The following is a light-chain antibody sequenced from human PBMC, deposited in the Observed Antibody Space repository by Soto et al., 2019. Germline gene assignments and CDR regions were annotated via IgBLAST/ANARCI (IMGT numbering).Light chain of an antibody. J-gene: IGKJ5*01. CDR3: MQSIQLPTIT. V-gene: IGKV2D-29*01. CDR2: EVS. Sequence: DIVMTQTPLSMSVTPGEPASISCKCSQSRLHSDGKTYLYWYLQKPGQPPQLXXXEVSNRFSGVPDRFSGSVSGTDFTLKISRVEAEDVGVYYGMQSIQLPTITFGQGTRLEIK. CDR1: QSRLHSDGKTY.